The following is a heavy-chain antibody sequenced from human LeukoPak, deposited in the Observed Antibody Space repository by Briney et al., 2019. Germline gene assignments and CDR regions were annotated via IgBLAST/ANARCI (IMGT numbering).Heavy chain of an antibody. Sequence: PGGSLRLSCAASGFTVSSNYMSWVRQAPGKGLEWVSVIYSGGSTYYADSVKGRFTISRDNSKNTLYLQMTSLRAEDTAVYYCARDRLDSSGYSFDYWGQGTLVTVSS. CDR1: GFTVSSNY. J-gene: IGHJ4*02. CDR3: ARDRLDSSGYSFDY. D-gene: IGHD3-22*01. CDR2: IYSGGST. V-gene: IGHV3-66*01.